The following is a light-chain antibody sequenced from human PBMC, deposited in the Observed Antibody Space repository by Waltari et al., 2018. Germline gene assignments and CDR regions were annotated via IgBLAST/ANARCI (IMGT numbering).Light chain of an antibody. V-gene: IGKV3-15*01. CDR3: QHYNNWPPMYT. Sequence: EIVMTQSPATLSVSPGERATLSCRSSQSVNNFLAWHQKKPGQAPRLLIYGASTRATGIPARFSGSGSGTVFTLTISSLHSEDFAVYYCQHYNNWPPMYTFGQGTKLEIK. CDR2: GAS. CDR1: QSVNNF. J-gene: IGKJ2*01.